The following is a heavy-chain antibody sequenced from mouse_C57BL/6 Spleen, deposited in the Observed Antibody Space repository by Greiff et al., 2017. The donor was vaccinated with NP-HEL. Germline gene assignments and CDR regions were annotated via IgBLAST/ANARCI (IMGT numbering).Heavy chain of an antibody. D-gene: IGHD4-1*01. CDR1: GFTFSDYY. V-gene: IGHV5-16*01. CDR3: ARVLGAAMDY. CDR2: INYDGSST. J-gene: IGHJ4*01. Sequence: EVMLVESEGGLVQPGSSMKLSCTASGFTFSDYYMAWVRQVPEKGLEWVANINYDGSSTYYLDSLKSRFIISRDNAKNILYLQMSSLKSEDTATYYCARVLGAAMDYWGQGTSVTVSS.